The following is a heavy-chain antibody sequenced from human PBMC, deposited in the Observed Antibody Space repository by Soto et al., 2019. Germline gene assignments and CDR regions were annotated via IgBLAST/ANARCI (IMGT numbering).Heavy chain of an antibody. D-gene: IGHD3-22*01. CDR1: GGTFSSYA. J-gene: IGHJ4*02. Sequence: ASVKVSCKASGGTFSSYAISWVRQAPGQGLEWMGGIIPIFGTANYAQKFQGRVTITADESTSTAYMELSSLRSEDTAVYYCARDQHYYDSSGYYPAIWGQGTLVTVSS. CDR2: IIPIFGTA. V-gene: IGHV1-69*13. CDR3: ARDQHYYDSSGYYPAI.